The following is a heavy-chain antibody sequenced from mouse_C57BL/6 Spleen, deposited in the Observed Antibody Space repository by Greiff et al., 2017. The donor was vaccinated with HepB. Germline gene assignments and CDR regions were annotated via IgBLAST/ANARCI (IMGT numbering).Heavy chain of an antibody. J-gene: IGHJ1*03. CDR2: IWGVGST. D-gene: IGHD2-5*01. Sequence: VQLVESGPGLVAPSQSLSITCTVSGFSLTSYGVDWVRQSPGNGLEWLGVIWGVGSTNYNSALKSRLSISKDNSKCQVFLKMNSLQTDDTAMYYCARDYYSNRGWYFDVWGTGTTVTVSS. CDR3: ARDYYSNRGWYFDV. V-gene: IGHV2-6*01. CDR1: GFSLTSYG.